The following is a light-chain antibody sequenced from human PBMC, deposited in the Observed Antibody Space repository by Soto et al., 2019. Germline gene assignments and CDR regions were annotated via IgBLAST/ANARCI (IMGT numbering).Light chain of an antibody. V-gene: IGKV3-11*01. CDR2: DAS. Sequence: IVLTQSPATLSLSPGERATLSCRASQSVSNYIVWYQQKPGQAPRLLIYDASIRATGIPARFSGSGSGTDFTLTISSLEPDDSAVYYCQQRYNWPPLTFGGGTTVEIK. J-gene: IGKJ4*01. CDR1: QSVSNY. CDR3: QQRYNWPPLT.